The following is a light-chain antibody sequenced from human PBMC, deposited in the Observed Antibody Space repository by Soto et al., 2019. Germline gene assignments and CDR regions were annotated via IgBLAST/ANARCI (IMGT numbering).Light chain of an antibody. Sequence: EVVMTQSPATLSVSPGERVTLSCRASESVHTNLAWYHQKPGQGPSLLIYYASTRATGVPDRFTGSGAGTEFTLTISSLQSEDLGVYHCHHYSDWPPTFGPGTEVEIK. J-gene: IGKJ3*01. CDR1: ESVHTN. CDR3: HHYSDWPPT. CDR2: YAS. V-gene: IGKV3-15*01.